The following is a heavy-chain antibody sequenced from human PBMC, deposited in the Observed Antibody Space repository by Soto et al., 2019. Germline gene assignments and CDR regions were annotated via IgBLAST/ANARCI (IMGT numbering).Heavy chain of an antibody. Sequence: GASVKVSCKASGYTFTGYYMHWVRQAPGQGLEWMGWINPNSGGTNYAQKFQGRVTMTRDTSISTAYMELSRLRSDDTAVYYCARDQIIVMVRGVSTSSYYYGMDVWGQGTTVTVSS. D-gene: IGHD3-10*01. J-gene: IGHJ6*02. CDR3: ARDQIIVMVRGVSTSSYYYGMDV. CDR1: GYTFTGYY. V-gene: IGHV1-2*02. CDR2: INPNSGGT.